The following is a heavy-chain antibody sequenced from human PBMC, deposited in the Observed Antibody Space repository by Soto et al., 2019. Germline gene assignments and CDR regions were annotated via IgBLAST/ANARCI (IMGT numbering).Heavy chain of an antibody. V-gene: IGHV3-23*01. Sequence: EVQLLESGGGLVQPGGSLRLSCAASGFTFSSYAMSWVRQAPGKGLEWVSAISGSGGSTYYADSVKGRFTISRDNSKNTLYLQMNCLRADDTAVYYCANARVGCSSTSCYGFDYWGQGTLVTVSS. CDR2: ISGSGGST. CDR3: ANARVGCSSTSCYGFDY. D-gene: IGHD2-2*01. J-gene: IGHJ4*02. CDR1: GFTFSSYA.